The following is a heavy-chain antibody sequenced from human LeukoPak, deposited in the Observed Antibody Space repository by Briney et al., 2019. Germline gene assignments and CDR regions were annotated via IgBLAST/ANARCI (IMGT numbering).Heavy chain of an antibody. Sequence: PGGSLRLSCAASGFTFSGYWMNWVRQAPGKGLEWVASIKPDGSEKYYVDSVKGRFTISRDNAKKSLYLQMTSLRDEDTAVYYCARGSGDYSGQGTLVTVSS. CDR2: IKPDGSEK. J-gene: IGHJ4*02. CDR3: ARGSGDY. V-gene: IGHV3-7*04. CDR1: GFTFSGYW.